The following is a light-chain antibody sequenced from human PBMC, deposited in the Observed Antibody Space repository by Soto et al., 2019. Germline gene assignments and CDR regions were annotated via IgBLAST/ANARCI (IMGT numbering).Light chain of an antibody. CDR1: QSVSSSS. CDR2: DAS. J-gene: IGKJ1*01. CDR3: QQYGGSHRT. Sequence: EIVLTQSPGTLSLSPGERATLSCRASQSVSSSSLAWYQQKRGQAPRLLIHDASSRATGIPDRFSGSGSGTEFTLTISRLEPEDFAVYYCQQYGGSHRTFGQGTKVEVK. V-gene: IGKV3-20*01.